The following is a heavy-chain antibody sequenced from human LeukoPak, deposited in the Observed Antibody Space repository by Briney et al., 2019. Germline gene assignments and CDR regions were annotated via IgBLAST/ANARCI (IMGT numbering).Heavy chain of an antibody. V-gene: IGHV1-2*02. CDR2: INPNSGGT. CDR1: GYTFTGYY. D-gene: IGHD6-19*01. J-gene: IGHJ6*03. Sequence: ASVKVPCKASGYTFTGYYMHWVRQAPGQGLEWMGWINPNSGGTNYAQKFQGRVTMTRDTSISTAYMELSRLRSDDTAVYYCARGAVPYYYYMDVWGKGTTVTVSS. CDR3: ARGAVPYYYYMDV.